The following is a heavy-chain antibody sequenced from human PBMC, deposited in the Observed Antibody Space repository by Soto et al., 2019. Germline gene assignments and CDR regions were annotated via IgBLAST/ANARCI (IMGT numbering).Heavy chain of an antibody. D-gene: IGHD3-22*01. J-gene: IGHJ4*02. Sequence: SVKVSCKASGFTFTSSAVQWVRQARGQRLEWIGWIVVGSGNTNYAQKFQERVTITRDMSTSTAYTELSSLRSEDTAVYYCAADLDHYYDSSGYPYWGQGTLVTVSS. CDR3: AADLDHYYDSSGYPY. V-gene: IGHV1-58*01. CDR2: IVVGSGNT. CDR1: GFTFTSSA.